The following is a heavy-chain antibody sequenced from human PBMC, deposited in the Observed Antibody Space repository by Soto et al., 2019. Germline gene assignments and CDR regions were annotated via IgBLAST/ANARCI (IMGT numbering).Heavy chain of an antibody. CDR2: IIPILGIA. V-gene: IGHV1-69*02. Sequence: SVKVSCKASGGTFSSYTISWVRQAPGQGLEWMGRIIPILGIANYAQKFQGRVTITADKSTSTAYMELSSLRSEDTAVYYCARTPIVATPDPPPWFDPWGQGTLVTVSS. CDR3: ARTPIVATPDPPPWFDP. J-gene: IGHJ5*02. D-gene: IGHD5-12*01. CDR1: GGTFSSYT.